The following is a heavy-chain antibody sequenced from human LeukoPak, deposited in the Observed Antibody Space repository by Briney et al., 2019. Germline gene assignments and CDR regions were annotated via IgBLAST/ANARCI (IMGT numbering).Heavy chain of an antibody. J-gene: IGHJ5*02. CDR1: GGSISSFY. Sequence: SETLTLSCTVSGGSISSFYWSWIRQPPGKGLEWIGYIYYSGSTNYNPSLKSRVTISVDTSKNQFSLKLRSVTAADTAAYYCARHVGYGYNWFDPWGRGTLVTVSS. D-gene: IGHD5-18*01. V-gene: IGHV4-59*08. CDR2: IYYSGST. CDR3: ARHVGYGYNWFDP.